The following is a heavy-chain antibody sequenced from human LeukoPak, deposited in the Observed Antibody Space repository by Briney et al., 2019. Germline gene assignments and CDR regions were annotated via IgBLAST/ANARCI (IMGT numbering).Heavy chain of an antibody. CDR3: ARGSDPYILDY. V-gene: IGHV4-34*01. CDR1: GGSFSGYY. Sequence: PSETLSLTCAVYGGSFSGYYWSWIRQPPGKGLEWIGEINHSGSTNYNPSLKSRVTISVDTSKNQFSLKLSSVTAADTAVYYRARGSDPYILDYWGQGTLVTVSS. J-gene: IGHJ4*02. CDR2: INHSGST. D-gene: IGHD4-11*01.